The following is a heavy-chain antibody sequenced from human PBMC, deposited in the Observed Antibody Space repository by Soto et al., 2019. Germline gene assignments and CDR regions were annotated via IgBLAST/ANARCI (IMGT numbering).Heavy chain of an antibody. Sequence: GGSLRLSCAASGFIFSNYAMSWVRQTPGKGLELVSAISGSSVTTYYADSVKGRFTVSRDNSKNTLFLQMNSLEAEDTAVYYCAKATVGIGDFGWDYWGQGTLVTVSS. D-gene: IGHD3-10*01. V-gene: IGHV3-23*01. CDR1: GFIFSNYA. CDR2: ISGSSVTT. J-gene: IGHJ4*02. CDR3: AKATVGIGDFGWDY.